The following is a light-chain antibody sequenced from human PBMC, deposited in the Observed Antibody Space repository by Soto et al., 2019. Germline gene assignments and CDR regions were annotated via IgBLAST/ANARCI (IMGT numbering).Light chain of an antibody. CDR1: PDFVRRSNS. CDR3: RSYAGTNSYV. V-gene: IGLV2-8*01. J-gene: IGLJ1*01. CDR2: EVT. Sequence: SALTQPPSASGSPGQSLTIPCPTPPDFVRRSNSASRLQSESDQEPPLTLKEVTKRHPHNAPHFSGSKCGNTASLTVSGLQAEDEADYYCRSYAGTNSYVFGTGSKVTVL.